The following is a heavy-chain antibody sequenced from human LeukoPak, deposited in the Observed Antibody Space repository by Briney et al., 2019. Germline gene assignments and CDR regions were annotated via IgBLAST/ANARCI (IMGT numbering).Heavy chain of an antibody. V-gene: IGHV3-23*01. CDR3: AKRTSGSSWYSSDS. J-gene: IGHJ4*02. CDR2: ISPSGDTT. D-gene: IGHD6-13*01. CDR1: RFTFSSRT. Sequence: PGGSLRLSCVDSRFTFSSRTMSWGRHAPGAGLEWRSSISPSGDTTYYADSVKGRFTISRDNSKTTLFLQMNSLRAEDTAVYYCAKRTSGSSWYSSDSWGQGTLVTVSS.